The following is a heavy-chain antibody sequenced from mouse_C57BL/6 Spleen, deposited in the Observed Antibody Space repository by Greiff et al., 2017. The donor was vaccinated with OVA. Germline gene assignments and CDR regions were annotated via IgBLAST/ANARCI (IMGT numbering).Heavy chain of an antibody. V-gene: IGHV5-17*01. CDR2: ISSGSSTI. CDR1: GFTFSDYG. Sequence: EVQLVESGGGLVKPGGSLKLSCAASGFTFSDYGMHWVRQAPEKGLEWVAYISSGSSTIYYADTVKGRFTISRDNAKNTLFLQMTSLRSEDTAMYYCARPLQLRLLAMDYWGQGTSVTVSS. D-gene: IGHD3-2*02. CDR3: ARPLQLRLLAMDY. J-gene: IGHJ4*01.